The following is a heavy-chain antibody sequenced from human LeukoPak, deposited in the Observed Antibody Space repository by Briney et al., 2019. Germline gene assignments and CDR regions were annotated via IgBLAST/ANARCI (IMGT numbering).Heavy chain of an antibody. J-gene: IGHJ6*03. Sequence: PSETLSLTCTVSGHSISSGDYYSGWIRQPGGKGLEWIVRMSSSGCTYYHPSLKSRVNISVDTSKHQFSLQLSSDTAAEPAVYYCASQAHCDIFWRYCYYYMHVWGEGPTVTISS. CDR2: MSSSGCT. CDR3: ASQAHCDIFWRYCYYYMHV. V-gene: IGHV4-39*07. CDR1: GHSISSGDYY. D-gene: IGHD3-9*01.